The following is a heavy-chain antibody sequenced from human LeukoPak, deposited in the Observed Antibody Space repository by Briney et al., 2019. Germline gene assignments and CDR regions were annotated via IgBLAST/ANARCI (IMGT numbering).Heavy chain of an antibody. CDR3: AREGYNWNYGDAFDI. CDR1: GGSISSGDYY. D-gene: IGHD1-7*01. J-gene: IGHJ3*02. Sequence: SETLSPTCTVSGGSISSGDYYWSWIRQPPGKGLEWIGYIYYSGSTYYNPSLKSRVTISVDTSKNQFSLKLSSVTAADTAVYYCAREGYNWNYGDAFDIWGQGTMVTVSS. CDR2: IYYSGST. V-gene: IGHV4-30-4*08.